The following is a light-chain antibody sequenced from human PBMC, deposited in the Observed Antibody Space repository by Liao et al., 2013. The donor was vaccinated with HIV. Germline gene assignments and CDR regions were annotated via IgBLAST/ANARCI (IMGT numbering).Light chain of an antibody. J-gene: IGLJ3*02. Sequence: SDDLTQPSSVSVSPGQTASITCSGDELGDKYASWYQQRPGQSPVLVIYQDTKRPSGIPERFTGSNSGDTATLTISGTQALDEADYYCQTWDSSTPVFGGGTKLTVL. CDR3: QTWDSSTPV. CDR1: ELGDKY. V-gene: IGLV3-1*01. CDR2: QDT.